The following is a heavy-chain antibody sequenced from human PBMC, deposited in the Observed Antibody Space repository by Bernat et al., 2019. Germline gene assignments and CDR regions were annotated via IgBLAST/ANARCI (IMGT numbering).Heavy chain of an antibody. Sequence: EVQLVQSGAEVKKPGESLRLSCKGFGYSFTSYWISWVRQMPGKGLEWMGRIDPSDSYTNYSPSFQGHVTRSADKSSSTAYLQWSSLKASDTAMYYCARRFVCTSCHRGGMDVWGQGTTVTVSS. J-gene: IGHJ6*02. CDR1: GYSFTSYW. D-gene: IGHD2-2*01. CDR2: IDPSDSYT. V-gene: IGHV5-10-1*03. CDR3: ARRFVCTSCHRGGMDV.